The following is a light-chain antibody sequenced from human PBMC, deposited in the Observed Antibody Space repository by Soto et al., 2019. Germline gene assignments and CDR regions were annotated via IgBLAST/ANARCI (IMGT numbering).Light chain of an antibody. CDR3: QQYHNWPPYT. CDR2: GAS. CDR1: QNVSTN. V-gene: IGKV3-15*01. Sequence: EIVMTQSPATLSVSPGERATLSCRASQNVSTNLAWYQQKPGQAPRLLMYGASTRATGIPARFSGSGSGTEFTLTISSLQSEDFAVYYCQQYHNWPPYTFGQGTKLEIK. J-gene: IGKJ2*01.